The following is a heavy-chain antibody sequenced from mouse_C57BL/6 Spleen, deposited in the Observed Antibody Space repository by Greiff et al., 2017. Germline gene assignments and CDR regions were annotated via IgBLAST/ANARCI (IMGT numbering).Heavy chain of an antibody. Sequence: EVQLQQSGPELVKPGASVKISCKASGYTFTDYYMNWVKQSHGKSLEWIGDINPNNGGTSYNQKFKGKATLTVDKSSSTAYMELRSLTSEDSAVYYCARRGGYYAMDDWGQGTSVTVAS. V-gene: IGHV1-26*01. J-gene: IGHJ4*01. CDR1: GYTFTDYY. CDR2: INPNNGGT. CDR3: ARRGGYYAMDD.